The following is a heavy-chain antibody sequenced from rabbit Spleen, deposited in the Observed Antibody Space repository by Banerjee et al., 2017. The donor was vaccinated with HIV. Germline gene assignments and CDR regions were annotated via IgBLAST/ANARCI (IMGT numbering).Heavy chain of an antibody. CDR2: IKGGSSSST. Sequence: QEQLEESGGDLVKPGASLTLTCTASGFSFNIGYWMCWVRQAPGKGLEWIACIKGGSSSSTQYTSWAKGRFTISKTSSTVTLQMTSLTAADTATYFCARDASSNGYNYFNLWGPGTLVTVS. V-gene: IGHV1S45*01. CDR3: ARDASSNGYNYFNL. J-gene: IGHJ4*01. D-gene: IGHD1-1*01. CDR1: GFSFNIGYW.